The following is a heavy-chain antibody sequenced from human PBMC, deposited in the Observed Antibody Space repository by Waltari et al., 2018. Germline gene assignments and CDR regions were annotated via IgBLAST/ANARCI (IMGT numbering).Heavy chain of an antibody. CDR1: GISFTDAW. J-gene: IGHJ4*02. CDR3: LYDPSV. D-gene: IGHD5-12*01. CDR2: IKDKADGGTI. V-gene: IGHV3-15*07. Sequence: DVQLVESGGGLVKPGGSLRLSCSAPGISFTDAWMNWVRQAPGRGLKWIGRIKDKADGGTIDYAAPVKGRFTISRDDSKNMTYLQMNSLKPDDTGVYFCLYDPSVWGQGTLVTVSS.